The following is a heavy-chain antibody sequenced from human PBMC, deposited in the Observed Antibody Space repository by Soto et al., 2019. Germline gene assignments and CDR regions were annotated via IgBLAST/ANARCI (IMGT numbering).Heavy chain of an antibody. CDR2: IIPIFGTA. Sequence: SVKVSCKASGGTFSSYAISWVRQAPGQGLEWMGGIIPIFGTANYAQKFQGRVTITADNSTSTAYMELSSLRSEDTAVYYCVRVQLDSRSSGWFGPWGQGTLVTVSS. V-gene: IGHV1-69*06. CDR3: VRVQLDSRSSGWFGP. D-gene: IGHD6-6*01. J-gene: IGHJ5*02. CDR1: GGTFSSYA.